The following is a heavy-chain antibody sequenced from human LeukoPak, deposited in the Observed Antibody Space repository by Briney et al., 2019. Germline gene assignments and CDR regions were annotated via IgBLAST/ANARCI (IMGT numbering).Heavy chain of an antibody. Sequence: GGSLRLSCAASGFTFSSNIMTWVRQAPGKGLEWVSSLSSSSSYIFYADSVKGRFTISRDNAKNSLYLQMNSLRAEDTAVYYCARVAEAATFDYWGQGTLVTVSS. D-gene: IGHD6-13*01. J-gene: IGHJ4*02. CDR3: ARVAEAATFDY. CDR1: GFTFSSNI. CDR2: LSSSSSYI. V-gene: IGHV3-21*01.